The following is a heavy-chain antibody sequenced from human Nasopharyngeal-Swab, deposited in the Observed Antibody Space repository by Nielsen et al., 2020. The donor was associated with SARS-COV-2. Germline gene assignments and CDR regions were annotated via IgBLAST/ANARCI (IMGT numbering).Heavy chain of an antibody. J-gene: IGHJ3*02. Sequence: GESLKISCAASGFTFSSYGMHWVRQAPGKGLEWVAVISYDGSNKYYADSVKGRFTISRDNSKNTLYLQMNSLRAEDTAVYYCARGGTYYYDSSNDAFDIWGQGTMVTVSS. CDR3: ARGGTYYYDSSNDAFDI. V-gene: IGHV3-30*03. CDR1: GFTFSSYG. CDR2: ISYDGSNK. D-gene: IGHD3-22*01.